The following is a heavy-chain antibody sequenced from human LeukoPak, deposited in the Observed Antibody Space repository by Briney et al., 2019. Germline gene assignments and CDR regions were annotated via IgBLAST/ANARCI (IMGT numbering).Heavy chain of an antibody. D-gene: IGHD3-10*01. CDR1: GFTFSAYG. J-gene: IGHJ4*02. CDR3: ARVWFGECPRY. V-gene: IGHV3-30*03. Sequence: GGSLRLSCAASGFTFSAYGMHWVRQAPGKGLEWVAVISYDGNNQYYADSVKGRFTIYRDNSKNTLDLQMNSLRAEDTAVYYCARVWFGECPRYWGQGTLVTVSS. CDR2: ISYDGNNQ.